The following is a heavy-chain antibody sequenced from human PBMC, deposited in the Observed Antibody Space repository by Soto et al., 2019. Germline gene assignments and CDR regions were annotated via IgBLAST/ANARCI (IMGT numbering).Heavy chain of an antibody. V-gene: IGHV3-33*01. CDR2: IWYDGSNK. CDR1: GFTFSSYG. D-gene: IGHD2-2*02. CDR3: ARSPARPYYYYYMDV. Sequence: GGSLRLSCAASGFTFSSYGMHWVRQAPGKGLERVAVIWYDGSNKYYADSVKGRFTISRDNSKNTLYLQMNSLRAEDMAVYYCARSPARPYYYYYMDVWGKGTTVTVSS. J-gene: IGHJ6*03.